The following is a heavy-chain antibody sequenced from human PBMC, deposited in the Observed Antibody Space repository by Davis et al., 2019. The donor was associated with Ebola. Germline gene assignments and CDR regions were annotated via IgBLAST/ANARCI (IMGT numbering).Heavy chain of an antibody. CDR3: ALGGSSWYAGAFDI. J-gene: IGHJ3*02. V-gene: IGHV4-39*07. CDR1: GGSISSYY. CDR2: IYYSGST. D-gene: IGHD6-13*01. Sequence: SETLSLTCTVSGGSISSYYWGWIRQPPGKGLEWIGSIYYSGSTYYNPSLKSRVTISVDTSKNQFSLKLSSVTAADTAVYYCALGGSSWYAGAFDIWGQGTMVTVSS.